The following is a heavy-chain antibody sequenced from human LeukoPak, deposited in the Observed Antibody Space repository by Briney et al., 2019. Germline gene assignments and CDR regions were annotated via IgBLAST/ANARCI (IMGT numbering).Heavy chain of an antibody. CDR1: GYSFTSYW. CDR2: TYPGDSAT. V-gene: IGHV5-51*01. J-gene: IGHJ6*02. D-gene: IGHD1-1*01. Sequence: GESLKISCKGSGYSFTSYWIGWVRQMPGKGLEWVGITYPGDSATRYSPSFQGQVTTSADKSISTAYLQWSSLKASDTAMYYCARQHQLYYYGMDVWGQGTTVTVSS. CDR3: ARQHQLYYYGMDV.